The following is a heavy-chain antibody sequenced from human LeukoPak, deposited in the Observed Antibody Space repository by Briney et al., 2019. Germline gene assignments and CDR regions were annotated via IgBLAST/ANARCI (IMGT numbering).Heavy chain of an antibody. Sequence: GGSLRLSCAASGFTFSSYSMNWVRQAPGKGLEWVGRIRSKANSYATAYAASVKGRFTISRDDSKNTAYLQMNSLKTEDTAVYYCTRKQVGDTAMVHGDYWGQGTLVTVSS. CDR3: TRKQVGDTAMVHGDY. V-gene: IGHV3-73*01. J-gene: IGHJ4*02. CDR2: IRSKANSYAT. CDR1: GFTFSSYS. D-gene: IGHD5-18*01.